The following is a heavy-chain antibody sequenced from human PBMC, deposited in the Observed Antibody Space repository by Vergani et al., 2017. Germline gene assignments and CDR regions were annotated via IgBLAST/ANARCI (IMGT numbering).Heavy chain of an antibody. CDR3: ARTXITMVRGVVGWFDP. D-gene: IGHD3-10*01. J-gene: IGHJ5*02. CDR2: IYYSGST. Sequence: QVQLQESGPGLVKPSQSLALTCTVSGGSISSGDYYWSWIRQPPGKGLEWIGYIYYSGSTYYNPSLKSRVTISVDTSKNQFSLKLSSVTAADTAVYYCARTXITMVRGVVGWFDPWGQGTLVTVSS. CDR1: GGSISSGDYY. V-gene: IGHV4-30-4*08.